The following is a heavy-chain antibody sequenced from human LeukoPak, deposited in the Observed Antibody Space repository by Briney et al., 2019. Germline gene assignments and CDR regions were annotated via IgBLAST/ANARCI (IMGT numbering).Heavy chain of an antibody. D-gene: IGHD3-16*01. CDR1: GYSISSGYY. J-gene: IGHJ6*03. CDR3: ASTAVTDDYVWGSYLSTYYYYYMDV. CDR2: IYHSGST. Sequence: SETLSLTCTVSGYSISSGYYWGWIRQPPGKGLEWIGSIYHSGSTYYNPSLKSRVTISVDTSKNQFSLKLSSVTAADTAVYYWASTAVTDDYVWGSYLSTYYYYYMDVWGKGTTVTVSS. V-gene: IGHV4-38-2*02.